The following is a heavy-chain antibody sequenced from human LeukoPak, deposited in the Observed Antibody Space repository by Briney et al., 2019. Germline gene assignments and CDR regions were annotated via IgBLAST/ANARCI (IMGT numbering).Heavy chain of an antibody. V-gene: IGHV3-43*02. CDR2: ISGDGGST. Sequence: GGSLRLSCAASGFTFDDYAMHWVRQAPGKGLEGVSLISGDGGSTYYADSVKGRFTISRDNSKNSLYLQMNSLRTKDTALYYCAKEWESGYSGYDGYWGQGTLVTVSS. CDR1: GFTFDDYA. D-gene: IGHD5-12*01. J-gene: IGHJ4*02. CDR3: AKEWESGYSGYDGY.